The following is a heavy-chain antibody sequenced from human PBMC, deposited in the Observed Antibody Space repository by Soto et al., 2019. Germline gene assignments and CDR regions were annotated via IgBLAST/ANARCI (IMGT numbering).Heavy chain of an antibody. D-gene: IGHD3-22*01. CDR1: GFSFSKFA. V-gene: IGHV3-33*01. Sequence: PGGSLRLSCAASGFSFSKFAMHWVRQAPGKGLECVAVIWFDGSNRDYADSVKGRFTVSRDNSENTLSLQMNNLRAEDTGVYYCAREGDSSGYPVYFDSWGKGTVVTVSS. J-gene: IGHJ4*02. CDR3: AREGDSSGYPVYFDS. CDR2: IWFDGSNR.